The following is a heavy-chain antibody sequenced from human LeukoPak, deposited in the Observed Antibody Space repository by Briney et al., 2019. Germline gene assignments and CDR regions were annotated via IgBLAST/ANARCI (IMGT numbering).Heavy chain of an antibody. V-gene: IGHV3-21*01. CDR2: ISSSSSYI. D-gene: IGHD3-10*01. Sequence: GGSLRLSCAASGFTFSSYAMSWVRQAPGKGLEWVSAISSSSSYIYYADSVKGRFTISRDNVKNSLYLQMNSLRAEDTAVYYCARGTLFDYWGQGTLVTVSS. CDR1: GFTFSSYA. CDR3: ARGTLFDY. J-gene: IGHJ4*02.